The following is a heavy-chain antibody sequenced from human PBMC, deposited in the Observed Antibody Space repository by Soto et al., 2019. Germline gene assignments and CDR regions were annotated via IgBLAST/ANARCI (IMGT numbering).Heavy chain of an antibody. CDR3: AKDYLLELYYYYYYYMDV. J-gene: IGHJ6*03. D-gene: IGHD1-7*01. V-gene: IGHV3-23*01. Sequence: EVQLLESGGGLVQPGGSLRLSCAASGFTFSSYAMSWVRQAPGKGLEWVSAISGSGGSTYYADSVKGRFTISRDNSKNTLYLQMNSLRAEDTAVYYCAKDYLLELYYYYYYYMDVWGKGTTVTVSS. CDR2: ISGSGGST. CDR1: GFTFSSYA.